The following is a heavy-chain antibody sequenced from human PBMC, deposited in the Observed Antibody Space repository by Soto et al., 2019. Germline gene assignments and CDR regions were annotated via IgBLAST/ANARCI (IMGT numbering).Heavy chain of an antibody. Sequence: ASVKVSCKASGGTFSSYAISWVRQAPGQGLEWMGGIIPIFGTANYAQKFQGRVTITADESTSTAYMELSSLRSEDTAVYYCASQYYYDSSGYFPKYYGMDVWGQGTKVPVYS. CDR2: IIPIFGTA. V-gene: IGHV1-69*13. D-gene: IGHD3-22*01. CDR1: GGTFSSYA. CDR3: ASQYYYDSSGYFPKYYGMDV. J-gene: IGHJ6*02.